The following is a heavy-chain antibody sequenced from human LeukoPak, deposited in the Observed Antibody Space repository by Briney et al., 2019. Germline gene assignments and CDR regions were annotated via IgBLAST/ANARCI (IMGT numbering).Heavy chain of an antibody. CDR1: GGSFSSSSYY. CDR3: AREGPGTARPRYYFDY. J-gene: IGHJ4*02. Sequence: SETLSLTCTVSGGSFSSSSYYWGWIRQPPGKGLEWIGSMFYGGSTYYKPSLKSRVTISVDMSKGHFSLKLTSVTAADTAVYYCAREGPGTARPRYYFDYWSQGTLVTVSS. D-gene: IGHD6-6*01. CDR2: MFYGGST. V-gene: IGHV4-39*07.